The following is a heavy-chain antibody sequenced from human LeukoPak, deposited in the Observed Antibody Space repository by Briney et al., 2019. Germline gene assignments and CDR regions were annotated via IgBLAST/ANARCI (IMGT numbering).Heavy chain of an antibody. Sequence: PSETLSLTCAVSAYPLTNHYWIWIRQPPGKGLEWIGEINHSGGTNYNPSLKSRVTISVDTSKNQFFLKLTSVTAADTAVYYCARGPAAIHPWGQGTLVTVSS. CDR1: AYPLTNHY. J-gene: IGHJ5*02. CDR2: INHSGGT. CDR3: ARGPAAIHP. V-gene: IGHV4-34*01. D-gene: IGHD2-2*01.